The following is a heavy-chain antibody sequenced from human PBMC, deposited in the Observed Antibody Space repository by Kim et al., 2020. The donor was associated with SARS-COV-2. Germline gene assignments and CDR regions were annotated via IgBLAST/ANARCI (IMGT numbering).Heavy chain of an antibody. D-gene: IGHD6-13*01. CDR2: ISGSGGST. J-gene: IGHJ1*01. Sequence: GGSLRLSCAASGFTFSSYAMSWVRQAPGKGLEWVSAISGSGGSTYYADSVKGRFTISRDNSKNTLYLQMNSLRAEDTAVYYCAKDQLMYSSSWYLGPEYFQHWGQGTLVTVSS. V-gene: IGHV3-23*01. CDR1: GFTFSSYA. CDR3: AKDQLMYSSSWYLGPEYFQH.